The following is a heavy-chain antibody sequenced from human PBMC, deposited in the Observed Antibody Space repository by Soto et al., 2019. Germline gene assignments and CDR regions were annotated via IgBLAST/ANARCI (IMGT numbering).Heavy chain of an antibody. CDR2: IIPIFGTA. J-gene: IGHJ6*02. D-gene: IGHD3-16*01. CDR1: GGTFSSYA. Sequence: QVQLVQSGAEVKKPGSSVKVSCKASGGTFSSYAINWVRQAPGQGLEWMGGIIPIFGTADYAQKFQGRVTITADQSTSTAYMGLSSLRSEDTAVVYCAQFPFGVNYYYGMDVWGQGTTVTVSS. V-gene: IGHV1-69*12. CDR3: AQFPFGVNYYYGMDV.